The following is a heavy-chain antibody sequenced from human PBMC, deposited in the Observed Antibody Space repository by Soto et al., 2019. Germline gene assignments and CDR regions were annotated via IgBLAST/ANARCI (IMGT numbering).Heavy chain of an antibody. D-gene: IGHD2-8*01. Sequence: LSLTCTVSGDSISNFYWSWIRQPTGKGLGSLGRISARGRTNYNPSLQSRVAMSLDTSKNQFSLRLTSLSAADTAVYFCARGMGRYFDLWGRGTLVTVSS. CDR1: GDSISNFY. CDR3: ARGMGRYFDL. CDR2: ISARGRT. J-gene: IGHJ2*01. V-gene: IGHV4-4*07.